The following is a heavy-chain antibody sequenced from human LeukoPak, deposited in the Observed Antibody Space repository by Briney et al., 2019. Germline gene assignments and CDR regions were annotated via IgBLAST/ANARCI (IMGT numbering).Heavy chain of an antibody. CDR3: PRLGGLGIMGATIPDQ. Sequence: SETLSLTCAVSGGSISSISYYCGWIRQPPGKGLQWIGSVYYTGTTYYNPSLKSRVAISLDTSKNQFSLNLSSATAADTAVYYCPRLGGLGIMGATIPDQWGQGTLVTVSS. CDR2: VYYTGTT. D-gene: IGHD1-26*01. J-gene: IGHJ4*02. CDR1: GGSISSISYY. V-gene: IGHV4-39*01.